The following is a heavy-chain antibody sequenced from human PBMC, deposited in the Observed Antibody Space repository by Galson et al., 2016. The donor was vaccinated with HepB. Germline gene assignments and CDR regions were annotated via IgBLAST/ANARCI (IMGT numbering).Heavy chain of an antibody. Sequence: SETLSLTCDVSGGPVSSGTFCWHWVRQSPGKGLEWIGCLSSGGITHYNPSLKSRVTLPRNTSKNQFSLGLNSVTAADTAVYYCAREELLWFGELPEGEGYFDYWGQGILVTVSS. D-gene: IGHD3-10*01. J-gene: IGHJ4*02. V-gene: IGHV4-61*01. CDR3: AREELLWFGELPEGEGYFDY. CDR1: GGPVSSGTFC. CDR2: LSSGGIT.